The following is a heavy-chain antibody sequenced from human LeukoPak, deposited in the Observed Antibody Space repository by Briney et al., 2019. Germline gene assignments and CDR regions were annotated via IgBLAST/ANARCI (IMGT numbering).Heavy chain of an antibody. CDR3: ARHYDSSSYWYYFDY. CDR1: GGSISSYY. Sequence: SGPTLVKPSETPSLTCTVSGGSISSYYWSWIRQPPGKGLEWIGYIYYSGSTNYNPSLKSRVTISVDTSKNQFSLKLSSVTAADTAVYYCARHYDSSSYWYYFDYWGQGTLVTVSS. V-gene: IGHV4-59*08. CDR2: IYYSGST. J-gene: IGHJ4*02. D-gene: IGHD3-22*01.